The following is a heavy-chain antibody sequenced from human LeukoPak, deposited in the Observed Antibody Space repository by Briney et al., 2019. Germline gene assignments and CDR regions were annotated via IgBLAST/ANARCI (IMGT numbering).Heavy chain of an antibody. CDR2: ISGSGGST. D-gene: IGHD6-19*01. V-gene: IGHV3-23*01. Sequence: GGSLRLSCAASGFTFSSYAMSWVRQAPGKGLEWVSAISGSGGSTYYADSVKGRFTISRDNSKNTPYLQMNSLRAEDTAVYYCAKDLDSSGWYLDWFDPWGQGTLVTLYS. J-gene: IGHJ5*02. CDR3: AKDLDSSGWYLDWFDP. CDR1: GFTFSSYA.